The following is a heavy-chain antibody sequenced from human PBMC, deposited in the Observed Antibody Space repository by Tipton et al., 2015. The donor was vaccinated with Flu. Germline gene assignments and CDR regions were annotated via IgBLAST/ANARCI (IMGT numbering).Heavy chain of an antibody. D-gene: IGHD3-3*01. V-gene: IGHV1-8*01. CDR2: MNPNSGNT. CDR1: GYTFTSYD. J-gene: IGHJ5*02. Sequence: QLVQSGAEVKKPGASVKVSCKASGYTFTSYDINWVRQATGQGLEWMGWMNPNSGNTDYAQKFQGRVTMTRNTSISTAYMELSSLRSEDTAVYYCARLGYDFWSGYSNWFDPWGQGTLVTVSS. CDR3: ARLGYDFWSGYSNWFDP.